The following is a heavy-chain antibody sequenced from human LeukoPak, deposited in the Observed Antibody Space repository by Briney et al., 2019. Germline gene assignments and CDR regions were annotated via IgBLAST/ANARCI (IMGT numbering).Heavy chain of an antibody. J-gene: IGHJ5*02. CDR1: GGSISSSSYY. D-gene: IGHD5-18*01. CDR3: ASLTLNTWIQLS. V-gene: IGHV4-39*01. CDR2: IYYSGST. Sequence: SETLSLTCTVSGGSISSSSYYWGWIRQPPGRGLEWIGSIYYSGSTYYNPSLKSRVTISVDTSKNQFSLKLSSVTAADTAVYYCASLTLNTWIQLSWGQGTLVTVSS.